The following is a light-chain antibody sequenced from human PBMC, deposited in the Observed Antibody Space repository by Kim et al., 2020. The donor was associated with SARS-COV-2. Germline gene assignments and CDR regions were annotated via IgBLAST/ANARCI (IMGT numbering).Light chain of an antibody. Sequence: QSVLTQPPSVSGAPGQRVTISCTGSSSNIGAGNDVHWYQQFPGTAPKLLIRDNTNRPSGVPDRFSGSQSGTSASLAITGLQAEDEAEYYCQSYDSKLSGWVFGGGTQLTVL. V-gene: IGLV1-40*01. CDR1: SSNIGAGND. CDR3: QSYDSKLSGWV. CDR2: DNT. J-gene: IGLJ2*01.